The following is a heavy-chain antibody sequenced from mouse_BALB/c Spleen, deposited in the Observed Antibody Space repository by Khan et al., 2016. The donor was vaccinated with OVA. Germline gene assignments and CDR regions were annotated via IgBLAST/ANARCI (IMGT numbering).Heavy chain of an antibody. Sequence: QIQLVQSGPELKKPGETVKISCKASGYTFTNYGMTWVKQAPGKGLKWMGWINTYTGEPTYDDDFKGRFAFSLETSATTASLQINNLKNEDMATYFCARVGNYWYFDVWGAGTTVTVSS. CDR2: INTYTGEP. D-gene: IGHD2-1*01. V-gene: IGHV9-1*02. CDR1: GYTFTNYG. J-gene: IGHJ1*01. CDR3: ARVGNYWYFDV.